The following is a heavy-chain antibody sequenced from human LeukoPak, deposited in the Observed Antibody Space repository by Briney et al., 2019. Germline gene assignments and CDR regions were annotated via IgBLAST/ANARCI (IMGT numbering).Heavy chain of an antibody. Sequence: SETLSLTCTVSGGPISSSSYYWGWIRQPPGKGLEWIGNIYYSGRTYYSPSLKSRVTISLDTSKNQFSLRLSSVTAADTAVYHCATDSSSYDAFDIWGQGTMVTVSS. CDR1: GGPISSSSYY. D-gene: IGHD6-6*01. CDR2: IYYSGRT. CDR3: ATDSSSYDAFDI. J-gene: IGHJ3*02. V-gene: IGHV4-39*07.